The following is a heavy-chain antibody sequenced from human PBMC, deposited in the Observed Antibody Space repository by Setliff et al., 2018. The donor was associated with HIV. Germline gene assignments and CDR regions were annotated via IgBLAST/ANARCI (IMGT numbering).Heavy chain of an antibody. D-gene: IGHD3-22*01. CDR1: GFTFSRYA. V-gene: IGHV3-64*01. J-gene: IGHJ4*02. CDR3: ATRGRAYYYDSSGYFDY. Sequence: LRLSCAASGFTFSRYAMHWVRQAPGKGLEYVSAISSNGGSTYYANSVKGRFTISRDNSKNALYLQMNSLRVEDTAVYFCATRGRAYYYDSSGYFDYWGQGALVTVSS. CDR2: ISSNGGST.